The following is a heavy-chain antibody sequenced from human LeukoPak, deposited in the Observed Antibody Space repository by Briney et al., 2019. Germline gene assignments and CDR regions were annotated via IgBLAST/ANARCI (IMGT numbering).Heavy chain of an antibody. CDR1: GFTFSDYA. D-gene: IGHD6-13*01. CDR2: ISYDGSNK. CDR3: ARSIAAAGTGYFDY. Sequence: GGSLRLSCTASGFTFSDYAMSWVRQAPGKGLEWVAVISYDGSNKYYADSVKGRFTISRDNSKNTLYLQMNSLRAEDTAVYYCARSIAAAGTGYFDYWGQGTLVTVSS. J-gene: IGHJ4*02. V-gene: IGHV3-30-3*01.